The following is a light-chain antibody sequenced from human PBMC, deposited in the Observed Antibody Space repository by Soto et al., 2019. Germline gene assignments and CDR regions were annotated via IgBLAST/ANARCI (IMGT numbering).Light chain of an antibody. CDR1: SSDVGGYNY. CDR2: EVS. V-gene: IGLV2-14*01. Sequence: QSVLTQPASVSGSPGQSITISCTGTSSDVGGYNYVSWHQQHPGKAPKLMIFEVSYRPSGVSDRFSGSKSGNTASLTISGLQADDEADYYCRSNTRSSLYVVGTGTKLTVL. J-gene: IGLJ1*01. CDR3: RSNTRSSLYV.